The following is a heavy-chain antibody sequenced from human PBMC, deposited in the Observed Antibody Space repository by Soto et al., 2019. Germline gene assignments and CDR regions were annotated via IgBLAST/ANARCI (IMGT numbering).Heavy chain of an antibody. Sequence: QVQLVESGGGVVKPGRSLRLSCAASGYTFSNYDMHWVRQAPGKGLEWVAVISKDGGNQYYADSVKGRFTISRDNYKNTLYLQMNSLRGEDTAVYYCARAGGGQQQPPFDYWGQGTLVTVSS. J-gene: IGHJ4*02. D-gene: IGHD6-13*01. V-gene: IGHV3-30*03. CDR2: ISKDGGNQ. CDR3: ARAGGGQQQPPFDY. CDR1: GYTFSNYD.